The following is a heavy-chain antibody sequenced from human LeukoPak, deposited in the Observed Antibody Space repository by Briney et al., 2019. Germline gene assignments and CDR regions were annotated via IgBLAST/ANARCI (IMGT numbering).Heavy chain of an antibody. CDR3: ASSGYYYASSYYFDY. D-gene: IGHD3-22*01. CDR1: GFTFSSYE. V-gene: IGHV3-48*03. Sequence: GGSLRLSCAASGFTFSSYEMNWVRQAPGKGLEWVSYISSSGGTIYYADSVKGRFTISRDNAKNSLYLQMNSLRAEDTAVYYCASSGYYYASSYYFDYWGQGTLVTVSS. J-gene: IGHJ4*02. CDR2: ISSSGGTI.